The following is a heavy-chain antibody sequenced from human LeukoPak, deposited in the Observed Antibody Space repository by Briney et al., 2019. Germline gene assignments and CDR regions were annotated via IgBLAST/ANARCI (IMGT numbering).Heavy chain of an antibody. J-gene: IGHJ6*01. V-gene: IGHV3-33*01. CDR3: ERDSSSSSWSSYYYYGMDV. CDR1: GFTFSSYG. Sequence: PGGSLRLSCAASGFTFSSYGMRWVRQAPGKGLEWVSAIWYDGSNKYYADSVKGRFTISRDNSKNSLYLQMNSLRAEDTAVYYCERDSSSSSWSSYYYYGMDVSGKGATVTASS. D-gene: IGHD6-13*01. CDR2: IWYDGSNK.